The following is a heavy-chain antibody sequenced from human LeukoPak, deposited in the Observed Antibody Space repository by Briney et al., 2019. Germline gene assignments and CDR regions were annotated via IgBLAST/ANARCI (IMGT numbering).Heavy chain of an antibody. CDR1: GSSIGRHY. Sequence: PSETLSLACSVPGSSIGRHYWTWIRQPPGKGLDGIGYTHFSGSSNYNPSLNSRATTSLHRTQNQISMTITSVTAAGTAPYFFVSAKGAGSYDLWGRGTLVTVSS. CDR2: THFSGSS. J-gene: IGHJ5*02. D-gene: IGHD3-9*01. CDR3: VSAKGAGSYDL. V-gene: IGHV4-59*11.